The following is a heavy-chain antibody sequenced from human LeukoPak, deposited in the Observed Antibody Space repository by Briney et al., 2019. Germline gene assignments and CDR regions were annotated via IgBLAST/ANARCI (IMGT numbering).Heavy chain of an antibody. CDR1: GYSFTSYW. CDR2: IDPSDSYT. D-gene: IGHD2-2*02. V-gene: IGHV5-10-1*01. J-gene: IGHJ4*02. Sequence: PGESLRISCKGSGYSFTSYWISWVRQMPGKGLEWMGRIDPSDSYTNYSPSFQGHVTISADKSINTAYLQWSSLKASDTAMYYCARHGVGYCSSTSCYTGDYWGQGTLVTVSS. CDR3: ARHGVGYCSSTSCYTGDY.